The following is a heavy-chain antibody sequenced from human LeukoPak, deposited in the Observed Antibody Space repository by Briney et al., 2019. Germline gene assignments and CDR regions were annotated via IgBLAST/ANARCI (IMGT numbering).Heavy chain of an antibody. D-gene: IGHD4-17*01. V-gene: IGHV3-23*01. CDR1: GFTFSTYA. CDR3: ARDGYGDYAVD. CDR2: ISGTGGST. Sequence: GGSLRLSCAASGFTFSTYAMTWVRQAPGKGLEWVSLISGTGGSTYYADSVKGRFTISRDNSKNTLYLQMNSLRAEDTAVYYCARDGYGDYAVDWGQGTLVTVSS. J-gene: IGHJ4*02.